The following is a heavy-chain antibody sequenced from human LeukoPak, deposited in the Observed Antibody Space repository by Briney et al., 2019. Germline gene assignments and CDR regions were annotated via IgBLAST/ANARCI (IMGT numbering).Heavy chain of an antibody. CDR2: IIPIFGTA. CDR3: ARDVPPTIFGVPGAFDI. CDR1: GGTFSSYA. V-gene: IGHV1-69*05. D-gene: IGHD3-3*01. Sequence: GASVKVSCKASGGTFSSYAISWVRQAPGQGLEWMGGIIPIFGTANYAQKFQGRVTITTDESTSTAYMELSSLRSEDTAVYYCARDVPPTIFGVPGAFDIWGQGTMVTVSS. J-gene: IGHJ3*02.